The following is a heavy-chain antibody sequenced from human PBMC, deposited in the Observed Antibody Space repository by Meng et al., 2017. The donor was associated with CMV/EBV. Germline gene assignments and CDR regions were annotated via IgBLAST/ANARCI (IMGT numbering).Heavy chain of an antibody. CDR3: ARVSGGAYGMDV. CDR1: GYTFTSYD. J-gene: IGHJ6*02. Sequence: ASVKVSCKASGYTFTSYDINWVRQATGQGLEWMGWMNPNSGNTGYAQKFQGRVTMTRNTSISTAYMELSSLRAEDTAAYYCARVSGGAYGMDVWGQGTTVTVSS. D-gene: IGHD2/OR15-2a*01. V-gene: IGHV1-8*01. CDR2: MNPNSGNT.